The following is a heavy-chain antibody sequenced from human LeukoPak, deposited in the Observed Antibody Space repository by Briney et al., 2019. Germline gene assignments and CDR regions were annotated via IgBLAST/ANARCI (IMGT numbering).Heavy chain of an antibody. CDR2: IYPGDSDT. Sequence: GESLKISCKGSGYSFTSHWIGWVRQMPGKGLEWMGIIYPGDSDTRYSSSFQGQVTISADKSISTAYLQWSSLKASDTAMYYCARHFEYYDSSGYFNWFDPWGQGTLVTVSS. CDR1: GYSFTSHW. CDR3: ARHFEYYDSSGYFNWFDP. D-gene: IGHD3-22*01. V-gene: IGHV5-51*01. J-gene: IGHJ5*02.